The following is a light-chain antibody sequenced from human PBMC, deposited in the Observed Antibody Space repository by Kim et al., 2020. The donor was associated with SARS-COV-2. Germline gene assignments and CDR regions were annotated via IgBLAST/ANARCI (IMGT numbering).Light chain of an antibody. CDR1: KLGDKY. J-gene: IGLJ3*02. Sequence: SYELTQPPSASVSPGQTASITCSGDKLGDKYACWYQQKPGQSPVVVIYQDSKRPSGIPERFSGSNSGNTATLTISGTQAMDEADYYCQAWDSSTVWVFGGGTQLTVL. CDR2: QDS. V-gene: IGLV3-1*01. CDR3: QAWDSSTVWV.